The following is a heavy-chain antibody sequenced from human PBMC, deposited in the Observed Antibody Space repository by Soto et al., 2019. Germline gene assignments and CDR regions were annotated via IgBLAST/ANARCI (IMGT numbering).Heavy chain of an antibody. Sequence: GGSLRLCCAACGFTFSSYSMNWVRQAPGKGLEWVSSISSSSSYIYYADSVKGRFTISRDNAKNSLYLQMNSLRAEDTAVYYCASSTADYSSGWYLDYWGQGTLVTVSS. CDR2: ISSSSSYI. CDR1: GFTFSSYS. CDR3: ASSTADYSSGWYLDY. D-gene: IGHD6-19*01. J-gene: IGHJ4*02. V-gene: IGHV3-21*01.